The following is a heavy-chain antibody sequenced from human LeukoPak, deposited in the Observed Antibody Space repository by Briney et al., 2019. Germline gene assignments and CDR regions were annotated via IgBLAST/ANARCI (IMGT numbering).Heavy chain of an antibody. Sequence: PGGSLRLSCAASGFTFSSYAMSWVRQAPGKGLEWVSAISGSGGSTYYADSGKGRFTISRDNSKNTLYMQMNSLRAEDTAVYYCAKDTMVRGVMRYYFLYWGQETLVTVSS. V-gene: IGHV3-23*01. J-gene: IGHJ4*02. D-gene: IGHD3-10*01. CDR3: AKDTMVRGVMRYYFLY. CDR1: GFTFSSYA. CDR2: ISGSGGST.